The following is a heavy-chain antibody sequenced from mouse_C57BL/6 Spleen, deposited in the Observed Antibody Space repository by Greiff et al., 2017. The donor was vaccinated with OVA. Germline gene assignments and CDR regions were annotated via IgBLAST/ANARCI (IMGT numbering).Heavy chain of an antibody. J-gene: IGHJ3*01. V-gene: IGHV5-17*01. CDR3: ARPYYYGTTSWFAY. Sequence: EVKLMESGGGLVKPGGSLKLSCAASGFTFSDYGMHWVRQAPEKGLEWVAYISSGSSTIYYADTVKGRFTISRDNAKTTLFLQMTSLRSEDTAMYYCARPYYYGTTSWFAYWGQGTLVTVSA. CDR2: ISSGSSTI. CDR1: GFTFSDYG. D-gene: IGHD1-1*01.